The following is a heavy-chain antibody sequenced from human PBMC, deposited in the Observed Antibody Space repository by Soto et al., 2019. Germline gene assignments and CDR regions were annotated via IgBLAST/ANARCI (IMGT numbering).Heavy chain of an antibody. V-gene: IGHV4-30-2*01. CDR3: ARLVRSSSSNGYYYYGLDV. CDR1: GGSISSGGYS. Sequence: SETLSLICAVSGGSISSGGYSWSWIRQPPGKGLEWIGYIYHSGSTYYNPSLKSRVTISVDRSKNQFSLKLSSVTAADTAVYYCARLVRSSSSNGYYYYGLDVWGQGITVTV. D-gene: IGHD6-6*01. J-gene: IGHJ6*02. CDR2: IYHSGST.